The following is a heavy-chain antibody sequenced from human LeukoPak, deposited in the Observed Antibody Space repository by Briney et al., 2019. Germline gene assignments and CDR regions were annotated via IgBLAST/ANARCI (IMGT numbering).Heavy chain of an antibody. V-gene: IGHV4-34*01. Sequence: SETLSLTCTVSSGSITNYYWSWIRQPPGKGLEWIGEINHSGRTNFNPSLKSRVTMSVDTSKNHFSLNLTSVTAADTAVYYCARDSSGWTYHDAFDIWGQGTMVTVSS. CDR1: SGSITNYY. CDR2: INHSGRT. D-gene: IGHD6-19*01. J-gene: IGHJ3*02. CDR3: ARDSSGWTYHDAFDI.